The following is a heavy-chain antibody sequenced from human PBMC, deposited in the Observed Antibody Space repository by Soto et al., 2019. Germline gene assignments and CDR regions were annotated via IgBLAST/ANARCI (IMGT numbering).Heavy chain of an antibody. V-gene: IGHV1-69*12. D-gene: IGHD3-22*01. CDR2: ILPIFDTA. CDR3: AGHSSGVPGYYYGMDV. CDR1: GGTFSSYA. J-gene: IGHJ6*02. Sequence: QVQLVQSGAEVKKPGSSVKVSCKASGGTFSSYAISWVRQAPGQGLEWMGGILPIFDTADYAQKLQGRVTITADESTNTAYMKLSRVRSEDTAVYYCAGHSSGVPGYYYGMDVWGQGTTVTVSS.